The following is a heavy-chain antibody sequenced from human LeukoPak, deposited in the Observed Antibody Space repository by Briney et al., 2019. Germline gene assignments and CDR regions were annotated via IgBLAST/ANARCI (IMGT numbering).Heavy chain of an antibody. D-gene: IGHD4-17*01. V-gene: IGHV3-20*04. J-gene: IGHJ4*02. CDR2: INWNGGST. CDR3: ARDRTVTTSLFDY. CDR1: GFTFDYYG. Sequence: RTGGSLRLSCAASGFTFDYYGMSWVRQAPGKGLEWVSGINWNGGSTGYADSVKGRFTISRDNAKNSLYLQMNSLRVEDTALYYCARDRTVTTSLFDYWGQGTLVTVSS.